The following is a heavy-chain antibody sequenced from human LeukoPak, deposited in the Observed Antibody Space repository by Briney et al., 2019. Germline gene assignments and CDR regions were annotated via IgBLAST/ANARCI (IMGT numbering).Heavy chain of an antibody. V-gene: IGHV3-30*04. J-gene: IGHJ4*02. Sequence: GGSLRLSCAASGFTFSSYAMHWVRQAPGKGLEWVAVISYDGSNKYYADSVKGRFTISRDNSKNTLYLQMNSLRAEDTAVYYCAKDLSRIMITFGGVTDWGQGTLVTVSS. CDR1: GFTFSSYA. D-gene: IGHD3-16*01. CDR3: AKDLSRIMITFGGVTD. CDR2: ISYDGSNK.